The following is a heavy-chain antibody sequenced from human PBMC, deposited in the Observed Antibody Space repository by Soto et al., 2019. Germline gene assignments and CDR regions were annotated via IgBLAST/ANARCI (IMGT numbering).Heavy chain of an antibody. Sequence: SETMSLTCSVAGGNIGGAAGYWSWIRQHPGKGLEWIGYISHSGSTYYTPSLKSRVIISADTSKNQFSLNLTSVTAADTAVYYCAREHTYGSNFFDCWGQGTLVTVSS. CDR3: AREHTYGSNFFDC. J-gene: IGHJ4*02. CDR2: ISHSGST. CDR1: GGNIGGAAGY. D-gene: IGHD3-10*01. V-gene: IGHV4-31*03.